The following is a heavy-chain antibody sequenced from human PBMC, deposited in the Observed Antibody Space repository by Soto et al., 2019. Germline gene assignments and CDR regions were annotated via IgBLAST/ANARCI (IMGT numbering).Heavy chain of an antibody. CDR3: ADLPCQHLWSSGPFVY. Sequence: QITLKESGPTLVKPTQTLTLTCTFSGFSLSTSGVGVGWIRQPPGEALEWLGIIFWDDDKRYSPSLKSRVTKTEDTTNKQMFNTKTNMDPVAAATYYCADLPCQHLWSSGPFVYWGQGTLLTVSS. CDR1: GFSLSTSGVG. V-gene: IGHV2-5*02. J-gene: IGHJ4*02. D-gene: IGHD6-19*01. CDR2: IFWDDDK.